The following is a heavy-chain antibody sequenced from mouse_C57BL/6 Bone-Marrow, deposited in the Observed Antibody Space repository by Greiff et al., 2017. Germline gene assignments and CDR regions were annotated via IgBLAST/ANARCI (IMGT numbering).Heavy chain of an antibody. V-gene: IGHV7-1*01. J-gene: IGHJ4*01. CDR2: SRNKANDYTT. Sequence: EVNVVESGGGLVQSGRSLRLSCATSGFTFSDFYMEWVRQAPGKGLEWIAASRNKANDYTTEYSASVKGRFIVSRDTSQSILYLQMNALRAEDTAIYYCARDAVGVVMDYWGQGTSVTVSS. CDR3: ARDAVGVVMDY. D-gene: IGHD1-1*01. CDR1: GFTFSDFY.